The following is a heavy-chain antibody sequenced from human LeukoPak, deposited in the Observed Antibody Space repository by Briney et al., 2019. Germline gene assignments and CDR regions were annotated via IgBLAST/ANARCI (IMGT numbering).Heavy chain of an antibody. D-gene: IGHD6-6*01. Sequence: GGSLRLSVAASGFTFSSYSMNWVRQGPGKRLEWVSSIRSSSSYIYYADSVKGRFTISRDNAKNSLYLQMNSLRAEDTAVYYCARVGSSDYWGQGTLVTVSS. CDR1: GFTFSSYS. J-gene: IGHJ4*02. CDR3: ARVGSSDY. V-gene: IGHV3-21*01. CDR2: IRSSSSYI.